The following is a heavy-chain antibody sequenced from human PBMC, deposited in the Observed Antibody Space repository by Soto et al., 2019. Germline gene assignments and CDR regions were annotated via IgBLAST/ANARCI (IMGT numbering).Heavy chain of an antibody. Sequence: QLQLQESGSGLVKPSQTLSLTCAVSGGSISSGGYSWSWIRQLPGKDLEWIGYIYHSGSTYYNPSLKSRDTISVHRSKTQFSLELSSVTAADTAVYYCARGHVDTAMTNWGQGTLVPVSS. CDR3: ARGHVDTAMTN. CDR1: GGSISSGGYS. D-gene: IGHD5-18*01. CDR2: IYHSGST. J-gene: IGHJ4*02. V-gene: IGHV4-30-2*01.